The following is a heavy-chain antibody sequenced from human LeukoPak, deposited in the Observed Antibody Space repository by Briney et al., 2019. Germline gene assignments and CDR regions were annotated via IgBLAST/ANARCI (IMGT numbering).Heavy chain of an antibody. V-gene: IGHV5-51*01. CDR1: GYSFTSYW. J-gene: IGHJ6*02. D-gene: IGHD2-15*01. Sequence: GESLKISCKDSGYSFTSYWIGWVRQMPGKGLEWMGFIYPGDSDTRYSPSFQGQVTISADKSISAAYLQWSSLKASDTAMYYCARHPTYCSGGSCYLLNGMDVWGQGTTVTVSS. CDR3: ARHPTYCSGGSCYLLNGMDV. CDR2: IYPGDSDT.